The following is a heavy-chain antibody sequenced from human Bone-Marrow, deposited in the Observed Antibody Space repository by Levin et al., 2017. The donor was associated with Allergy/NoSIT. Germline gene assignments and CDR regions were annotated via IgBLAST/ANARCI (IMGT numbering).Heavy chain of an antibody. V-gene: IGHV3-48*01. CDR1: GFTFSSYS. J-gene: IGHJ6*02. CDR2: ISSSSSTI. CDR3: ARDRGGTTVVTPRSGLVFPGTKSAIDYGMDV. Sequence: GGSLRLSCAASGFTFSSYSMNWVRQAPGKGLEWVSYISSSSSTIYYADSVKGRFTISRDNAKNSLYLQMNSLRAEDTAVYYCARDRGGTTVVTPRSGLVFPGTKSAIDYGMDVWGQGTTVTVSS. D-gene: IGHD4-23*01.